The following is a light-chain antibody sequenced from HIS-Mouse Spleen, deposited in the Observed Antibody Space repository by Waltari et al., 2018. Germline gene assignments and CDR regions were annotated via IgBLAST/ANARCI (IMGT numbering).Light chain of an antibody. J-gene: IGLJ2*01. V-gene: IGLV3-25*03. CDR2: KDS. CDR1: ALPTQS. Sequence: SYELTQPPSVSVSPGQTARITCSGDALPTQSAYWYQQKPGQAPVLVIYKDSERPSGSPERFSGSSSGTTVTLTISGVQAEDEADYYCQSADSSGTYVVFGGGTKLTVL. CDR3: QSADSSGTYVV.